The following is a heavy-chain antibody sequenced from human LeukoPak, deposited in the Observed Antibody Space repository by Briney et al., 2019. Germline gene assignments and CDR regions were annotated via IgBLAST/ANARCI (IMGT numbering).Heavy chain of an antibody. CDR1: GGSISSYY. V-gene: IGHV4-4*07. D-gene: IGHD3-10*01. J-gene: IGHJ4*02. CDR3: ARVGGSGSYPYYFDY. Sequence: SETLSLTCTVSGGSISSYYWSWIRQPAGKGLEWIGRIDTSGNTNYKPSLKSRVTMSVDTSKNQFSLKLSSVTAADTAVYYCARVGGSGSYPYYFDYWGQGTLVTVSS. CDR2: IDTSGNT.